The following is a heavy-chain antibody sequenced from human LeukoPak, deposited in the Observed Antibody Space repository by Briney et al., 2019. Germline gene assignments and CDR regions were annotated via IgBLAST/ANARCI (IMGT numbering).Heavy chain of an antibody. Sequence: ASVKVSCKASGYTFTTYGISWVRQAPGQGLEWMGWISPYNGNTNYAQNLQGRVTMTRDTSISTAYMELSRLRSDDTAVYYCARSGYSSGWYVYWGQGTLVTVSS. D-gene: IGHD6-19*01. CDR3: ARSGYSSGWYVY. V-gene: IGHV1-18*01. CDR1: GYTFTTYG. J-gene: IGHJ4*02. CDR2: ISPYNGNT.